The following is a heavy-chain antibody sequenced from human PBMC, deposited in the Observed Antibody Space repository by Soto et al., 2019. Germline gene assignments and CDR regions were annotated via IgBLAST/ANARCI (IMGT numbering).Heavy chain of an antibody. V-gene: IGHV3-33*01. J-gene: IGHJ4*02. CDR3: ARDLKLGRLGELNYFDY. D-gene: IGHD3-16*01. CDR2: IWYDGSNK. CDR1: GFTFSSYG. Sequence: QVQLVESGGGVVQPGRSLRLSCAASGFTFSSYGMHWVRQAPGKGLEWVAVIWYDGSNKYYADSVKGRFTISRDNSKNTLYLQMNSLRAEDTAVYYCARDLKLGRLGELNYFDYWGQGTLVTVSS.